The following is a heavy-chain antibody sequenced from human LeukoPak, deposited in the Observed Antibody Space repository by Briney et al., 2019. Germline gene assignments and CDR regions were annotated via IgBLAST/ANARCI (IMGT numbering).Heavy chain of an antibody. CDR3: ARAGHADSFDY. V-gene: IGHV3-48*01. D-gene: IGHD2-21*01. CDR2: ISTTSRTI. J-gene: IGHJ4*02. Sequence: GGSLRLSCAASGSTLSSYSMNWVRQAPGKGLEWVSYISTTSRTIHYADSVKGRFTISRDNAKNSLYLQMNSLRAEDTAVYYCARAGHADSFDYWGQGALVTVSS. CDR1: GSTLSSYS.